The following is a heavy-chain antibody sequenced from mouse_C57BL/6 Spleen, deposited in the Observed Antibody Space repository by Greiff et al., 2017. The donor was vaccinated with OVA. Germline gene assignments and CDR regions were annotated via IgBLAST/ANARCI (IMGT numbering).Heavy chain of an antibody. Sequence: VQLQQSGAELVKPGASVKLSCTASGFNIKDYYMHWVKQRTEQGLEWIGRIDPEDGETKYAPKFPGKATITADTSSNTASLQLSSLTSEDTAVYYGARNDGSYFDDWGQGTTLTVSS. CDR2: IDPEDGET. CDR3: ARNDGSYFDD. CDR1: GFNIKDYY. D-gene: IGHD2-3*01. J-gene: IGHJ2*01. V-gene: IGHV14-2*01.